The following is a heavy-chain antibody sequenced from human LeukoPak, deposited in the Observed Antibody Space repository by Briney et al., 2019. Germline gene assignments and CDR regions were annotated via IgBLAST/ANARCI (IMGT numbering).Heavy chain of an antibody. CDR3: ARHPERYSYFDY. CDR1: GGSISSSSYY. Sequence: SETLSLTCTVSGGSISSSSYYWGWIRQPPGKGLEWIGSIYYSGSAHYNPSLKSRVTMSVDTSKNQFSLRLSSVTAADTAVYSCARHPERYSYFDYWGQGTLVTVSS. V-gene: IGHV4-39*01. D-gene: IGHD5-18*01. J-gene: IGHJ4*02. CDR2: IYYSGSA.